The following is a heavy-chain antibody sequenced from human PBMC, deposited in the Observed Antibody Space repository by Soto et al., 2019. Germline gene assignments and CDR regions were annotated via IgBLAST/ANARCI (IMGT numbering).Heavy chain of an antibody. Sequence: GGTLRLSCAASGFTFTSYGIFCVRQDPGKGLMWVAVLSSDGRNTYSSDSVKGRFTISRDVSKNTVFLHMDSLSAEDTAVYYCAKEGDFYDSSTGYCGRRDYFDHWGPGPLVTVSS. J-gene: IGHJ4*02. CDR1: GFTFTSYG. D-gene: IGHD2-21*01. V-gene: IGHV3-30*18. CDR3: AKEGDFYDSSTGYCGRRDYFDH. CDR2: LSSDGRNT.